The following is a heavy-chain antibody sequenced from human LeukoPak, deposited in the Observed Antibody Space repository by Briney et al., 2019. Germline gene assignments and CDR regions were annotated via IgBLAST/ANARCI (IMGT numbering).Heavy chain of an antibody. CDR2: ISGSSNYM. J-gene: IGHJ4*02. D-gene: IGHD6-13*01. CDR3: ARPLDSSNNYFDY. V-gene: IGHV3-21*01. CDR1: GFTFSRYG. Sequence: PGGSLRLSCAVSGFTFSRYGIHWVRQAPGKGLEWVSFISGSSNYMSYADSVKGRFTISRDNAKSSLYLQMNSLRAEDTAVYYCARPLDSSNNYFDYWGQGTLVTVSA.